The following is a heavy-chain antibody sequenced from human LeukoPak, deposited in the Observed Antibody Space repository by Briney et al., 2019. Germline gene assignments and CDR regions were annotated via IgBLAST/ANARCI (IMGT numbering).Heavy chain of an antibody. D-gene: IGHD5-12*01. Sequence: PGRSPRLSCAASGFTFDDYAMHWVRQAPGKGLEWVSGISWHSGGIGYADSVKGRFTISRDNAKNSLYLQMNSLRAEDTALYYCARDSIHSGYDHFDYWGQGALVTVSS. CDR2: ISWHSGGI. V-gene: IGHV3-9*01. CDR3: ARDSIHSGYDHFDY. J-gene: IGHJ4*02. CDR1: GFTFDDYA.